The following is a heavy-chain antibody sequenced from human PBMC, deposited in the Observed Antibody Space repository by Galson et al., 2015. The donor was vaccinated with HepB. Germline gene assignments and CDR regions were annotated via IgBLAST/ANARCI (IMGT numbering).Heavy chain of an antibody. CDR1: GFTVSSNY. J-gene: IGHJ4*02. D-gene: IGHD3-9*01. V-gene: IGHV3-66*02. CDR2: IYSGGST. Sequence: SLRLSCAASGFTVSSNYMSWVRQAPGKGLEWVSVIYSGGSTYYADSVKGRFTISRDNSKNTLYLQMNSLRAEDTAVYYCASMSPYDILTGFDYWGQGTLVTVSS. CDR3: ASMSPYDILTGFDY.